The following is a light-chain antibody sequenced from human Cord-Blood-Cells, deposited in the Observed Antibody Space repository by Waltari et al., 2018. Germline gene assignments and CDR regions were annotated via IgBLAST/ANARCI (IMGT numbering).Light chain of an antibody. CDR3: QQYGSSPPWT. Sequence: EIVLTQSPGTLSLSPGERATLSCRASQCVSSSYLAWYQQKPGQAPRLRIYGASSRATGIPDRFSGSGSGTDFTLTISRLEPEDFAVYYCQQYGSSPPWTFGQGTKVEIK. V-gene: IGKV3-20*01. CDR1: QCVSSSY. CDR2: GAS. J-gene: IGKJ1*01.